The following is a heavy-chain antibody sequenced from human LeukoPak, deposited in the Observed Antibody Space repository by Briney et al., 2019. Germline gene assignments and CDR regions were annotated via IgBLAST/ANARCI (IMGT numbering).Heavy chain of an antibody. Sequence: SETLSLTCTVSGGSISSSSYYWGWIRQPPGKGLEWTGSIYYSGSTYYNPSLKSRVTISVDTSKNQFSLKLSSVTAADTAVYYCARHNSGVAALIIYYFDYWGQGTLVTVSS. V-gene: IGHV4-39*01. CDR2: IYYSGST. CDR1: GGSISSSSYY. CDR3: ARHNSGVAALIIYYFDY. D-gene: IGHD2-15*01. J-gene: IGHJ4*02.